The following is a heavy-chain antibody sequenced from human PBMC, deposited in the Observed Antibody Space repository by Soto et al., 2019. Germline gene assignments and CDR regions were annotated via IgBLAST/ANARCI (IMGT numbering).Heavy chain of an antibody. CDR3: ARENDQWVAADN. CDR2: ITSSGSTI. Sequence: GGSLRLSCAASGFPFTKYAMSWIRQAPGKGLEWVSYITSSGSTIYYADSVKGRFTISRDNAKNSLYLQMNSLRAEDTAVYYCARENDQWVAADNWGQGTLVTVSS. V-gene: IGHV3-11*01. CDR1: GFPFTKYA. J-gene: IGHJ4*02. D-gene: IGHD6-19*01.